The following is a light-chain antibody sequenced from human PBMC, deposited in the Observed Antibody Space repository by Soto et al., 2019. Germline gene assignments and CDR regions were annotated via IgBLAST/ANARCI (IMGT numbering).Light chain of an antibody. CDR3: QQYYSTPWT. V-gene: IGKV4-1*01. Sequence: DIVMTQSPDSLAVSLGERATINCKSSQSVFYSSNNKNYLAWYQQKPGQPPKLLIYWASTRESRVPDRFSGSWSGEDYHLTISRLQAEDVAVYYCQQYYSTPWTFGQGPKVEIK. CDR1: QSVFYSSNNKNY. J-gene: IGKJ1*01. CDR2: WAS.